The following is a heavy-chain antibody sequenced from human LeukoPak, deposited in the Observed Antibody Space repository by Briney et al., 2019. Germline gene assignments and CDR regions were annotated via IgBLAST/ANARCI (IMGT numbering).Heavy chain of an antibody. Sequence: SETLSLTCTVSGGSISSGAYYWTWIRQHPGKGLEWIGYIYNSGSTYYNPSLKSRVTISVVTTKNQCSVKLSAVSAADTAVYYCATGGGSYYFDYWGQGALVTVSS. CDR1: GGSISSGAYY. D-gene: IGHD1-26*01. V-gene: IGHV4-31*03. CDR2: IYNSGST. CDR3: ATGGGSYYFDY. J-gene: IGHJ4*02.